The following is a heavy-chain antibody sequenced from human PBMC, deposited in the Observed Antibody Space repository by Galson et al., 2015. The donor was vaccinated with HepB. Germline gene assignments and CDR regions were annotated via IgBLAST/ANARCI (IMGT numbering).Heavy chain of an antibody. CDR3: AKSTGTYNVVPAFDY. CDR2: ISYDGSNK. V-gene: IGHV3-30*18. CDR1: GFTFSTSG. J-gene: IGHJ4*02. Sequence: SLRLSCAASGFTFSTSGMHWVRQAPGKGLEWVAVISYDGSNKYYADSVKGRFTISRDNSKNTLFLQMNSLRAEDTAVYYCAKSTGTYNVVPAFDYWGQGTLVTVSS. D-gene: IGHD3-10*02.